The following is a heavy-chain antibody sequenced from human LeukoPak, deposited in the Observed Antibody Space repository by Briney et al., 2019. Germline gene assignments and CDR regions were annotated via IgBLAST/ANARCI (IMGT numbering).Heavy chain of an antibody. CDR2: IRSSGSTT. V-gene: IGHV3-48*03. D-gene: IGHD2-21*01. CDR3: ARDTILDI. Sequence: GGSLRLSCAASGFTFSSYGVNWVRQAPGKGLEWVSYIRSSGSTTFDADSVKGRFTISRDNAKNSLYLQMNSLRVEDTAVYHCARDTILDIWGQGTMVTVSS. J-gene: IGHJ3*02. CDR1: GFTFSSYG.